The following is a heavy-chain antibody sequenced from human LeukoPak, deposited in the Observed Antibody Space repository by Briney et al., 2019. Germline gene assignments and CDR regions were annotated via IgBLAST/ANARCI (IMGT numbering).Heavy chain of an antibody. J-gene: IGHJ4*02. CDR3: ARPNFYDTSGYYYYFDY. D-gene: IGHD3-22*01. V-gene: IGHV3-33*01. CDR2: IWYDGSNE. Sequence: GGSLRLSCAVSGFAFSSYGMHWVRQAPGKGLEWVSSIWYDGSNEYYADSVKGRFTISRDNSKNTLYLQMNSLRAEDTAVYYCARPNFYDTSGYYYYFDYWGQGTLVTVSS. CDR1: GFAFSSYG.